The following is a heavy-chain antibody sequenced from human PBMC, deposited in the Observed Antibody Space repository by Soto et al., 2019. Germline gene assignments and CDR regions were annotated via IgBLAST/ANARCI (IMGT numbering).Heavy chain of an antibody. V-gene: IGHV1-69*06. J-gene: IGHJ4*02. CDR1: GVTFSSYA. D-gene: IGHD3-16*01. CDR3: AKDGSWDGGGGES. Sequence: QVQLVQSGAELKKPGSSVKVSCSASGVTFSSYAFTWVRQAPGQGLEWMGNIIPVFRTSNYAQGFQGRLTISADKSTNKIYMELSSLRSEDTAVYFGAKDGSWDGGGGESWGQGTLVIVSS. CDR2: IIPVFRTS.